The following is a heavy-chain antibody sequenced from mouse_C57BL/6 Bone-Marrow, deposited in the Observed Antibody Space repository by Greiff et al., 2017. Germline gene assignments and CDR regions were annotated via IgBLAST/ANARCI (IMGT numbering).Heavy chain of an antibody. CDR1: GYTFTDYN. Sequence: EVQLQQSGPELVKPGASVKITCKASGYTFTDYNMDWVKQSPGKSLEWIGDINPNNGGSIYNHKFKGKATLTVDKSSSTAYMELRSLTSEDTAVYYCVRSNYPFFDYWGQGTTLTVSS. CDR3: VRSNYPFFDY. J-gene: IGHJ2*01. CDR2: INPNNGGS. D-gene: IGHD2-5*01. V-gene: IGHV1-18*01.